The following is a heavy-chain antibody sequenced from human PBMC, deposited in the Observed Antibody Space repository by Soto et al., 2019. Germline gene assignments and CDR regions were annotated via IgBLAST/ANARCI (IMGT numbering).Heavy chain of an antibody. CDR3: ARSMMVRGVLFDL. Sequence: EVQLVESGGGLIQPGGSLRLSCAVSGFSVSGNYMSWVRQAPGKGLDWVSVIYSGGSRYYADSVRGRFTISRDESKNTLYLQMNNLRAEDTAVYYCARSMMVRGVLFDLWGRGSLVSVSS. CDR2: IYSGGSR. V-gene: IGHV3-53*01. D-gene: IGHD3-10*01. CDR1: GFSVSGNY. J-gene: IGHJ4*02.